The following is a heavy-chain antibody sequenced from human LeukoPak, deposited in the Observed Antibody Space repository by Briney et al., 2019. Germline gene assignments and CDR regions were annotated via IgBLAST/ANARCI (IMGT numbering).Heavy chain of an antibody. Sequence: GASVKVSCKASGYTFTSYGISWVRQAPGQGLEWMGWISAYNGNTNYAQKLQGRVTMTTDTSTSTAYMELRSLRSDDTAVYYCARGPGSWIQLWLREPHWFDPWGQGTLVTVSS. J-gene: IGHJ5*02. CDR3: ARGPGSWIQLWLREPHWFDP. CDR2: ISAYNGNT. D-gene: IGHD5-18*01. CDR1: GYTFTSYG. V-gene: IGHV1-18*01.